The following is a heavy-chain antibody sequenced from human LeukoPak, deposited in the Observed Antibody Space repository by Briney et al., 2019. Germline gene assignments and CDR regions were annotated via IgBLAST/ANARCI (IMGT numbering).Heavy chain of an antibody. D-gene: IGHD1-26*01. J-gene: IGHJ6*04. CDR3: ARTPYSGSSLQYYHLDA. CDR2: IRFDGTSK. CDR1: GFSLSTYG. Sequence: PGESLRLSCAASGFSLSTYGIHWVRQTPGGGPEWLTYIRFDGTSKYYATSVKSRFSISRDNSANTAYLHMSSLRPEDTALYYCARTPYSGSSLQYYHLDAWGKGTTVTVSS. V-gene: IGHV3-30*02.